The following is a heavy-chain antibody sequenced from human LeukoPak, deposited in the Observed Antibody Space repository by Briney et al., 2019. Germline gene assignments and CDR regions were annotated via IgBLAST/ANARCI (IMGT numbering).Heavy chain of an antibody. CDR3: ARRRSPYYYDSSGNHGGAFDI. J-gene: IGHJ3*02. CDR1: GYTFTSYG. Sequence: GASVKVSCKASGYTFTSYGISWVRQAPGQGLEWMGWISAYNGNTNYAQKLQGRVTMTTDTSTSTAYMELRSLRSDDTAVYYCARRRSPYYYDSSGNHGGAFDIWGQGTMVTVSS. V-gene: IGHV1-18*01. CDR2: ISAYNGNT. D-gene: IGHD3-22*01.